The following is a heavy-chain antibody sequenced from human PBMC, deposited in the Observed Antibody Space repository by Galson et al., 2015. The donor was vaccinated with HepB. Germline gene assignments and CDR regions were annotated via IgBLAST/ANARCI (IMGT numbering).Heavy chain of an antibody. CDR2: ISGSGGST. D-gene: IGHD3-10*01. CDR3: AKDGGPDGSGSYYFDY. CDR1: GFTFSSYA. J-gene: IGHJ4*02. Sequence: SLRLSCAASGFTFSSYAMSWVRQAPGKGLEWVSAISGSGGSTYYADSVKGRFTISRDNSKNTLYLQMNSLRAEDTAVYYCAKDGGPDGSGSYYFDYWGQGTLVTVSS. V-gene: IGHV3-23*01.